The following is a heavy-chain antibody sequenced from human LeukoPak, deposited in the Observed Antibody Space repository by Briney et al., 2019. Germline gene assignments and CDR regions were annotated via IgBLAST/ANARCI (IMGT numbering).Heavy chain of an antibody. CDR3: ARDRGP. V-gene: IGHV4-39*07. CDR2: INHSGST. CDR1: GGSISSSNYY. J-gene: IGHJ3*01. Sequence: KPSETLSLTCTVSGGSISSSNYYWGWIRQPPGKGLEWIGEINHSGSTNYNPSLKSRVTISVDTSKNQFSLKLSSVTAADTAVYYCARDRGPWGQGTMVTVSS. D-gene: IGHD5-12*01.